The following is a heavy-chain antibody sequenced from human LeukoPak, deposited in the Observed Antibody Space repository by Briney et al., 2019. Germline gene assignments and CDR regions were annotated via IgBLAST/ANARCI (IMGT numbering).Heavy chain of an antibody. J-gene: IGHJ6*03. CDR1: GGTFSSYA. D-gene: IGHD2-2*01. CDR3: ARAPGYCSSTSCYPYYYYYYMDV. V-gene: IGHV1-69*01. CDR2: IIPIFGTA. Sequence: GASVKVSCKASGGTFSSYAISWVRQAPGQGLEWMGGIIPIFGTANYAQKFQGRVTITADESTSTAYMELSSLRSEDTAVYYCARAPGYCSSTSCYPYYYYYYMDVWGKGTTVTVSS.